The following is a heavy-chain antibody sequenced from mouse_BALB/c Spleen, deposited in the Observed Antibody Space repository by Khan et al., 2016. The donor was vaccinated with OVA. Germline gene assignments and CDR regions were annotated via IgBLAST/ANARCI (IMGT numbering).Heavy chain of an antibody. J-gene: IGHJ4*01. CDR3: ARGDDYYEDAMDY. CDR1: GFSLTSYG. D-gene: IGHD2-3*01. V-gene: IGHV2-9*02. Sequence: QMQLEESGPGLVAPSQSLSITCTVSGFSLTSYGIHWVRQPPGKGLEWLGVIWAGGSTNYNSALMSRLSISKDNSKSQVFLKMNSLQTDDTAMYYCARGDDYYEDAMDYWGQGTSVTVSS. CDR2: IWAGGST.